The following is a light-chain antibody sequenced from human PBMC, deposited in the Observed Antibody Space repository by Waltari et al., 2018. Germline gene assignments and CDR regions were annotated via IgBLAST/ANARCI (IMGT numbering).Light chain of an antibody. Sequence: EIVFTQSPCTLSSSPGERATPSCGASQSISSSSLAWYQQKPGQAPRLLFCGASSRATGIPDRFSSSGSGTDFSLTISRLEPEDFAVYYCQQYSSLPLTFGPGTKVDLK. J-gene: IGKJ3*01. CDR3: QQYSSLPLT. CDR2: GAS. CDR1: QSISSSS. V-gene: IGKV3-20*01.